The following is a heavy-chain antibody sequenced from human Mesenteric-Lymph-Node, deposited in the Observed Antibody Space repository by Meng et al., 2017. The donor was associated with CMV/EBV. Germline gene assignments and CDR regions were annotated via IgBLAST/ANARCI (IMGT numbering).Heavy chain of an antibody. CDR1: GGSVNSGSYY. J-gene: IGHJ6*02. CDR2: IYYTGST. V-gene: IGHV4-61*01. D-gene: IGHD2-15*01. Sequence: SETLSLTCTVSGGSVNSGSYYWSWIRQPPGKGLEWIGYIYYTGSTNCNPSLKSRVTISVDTSKNQFSLKLSSVTAADTAVYYCARSQDQGVCSGGSYYRYYYYGMDVWGQGTTVTVSS. CDR3: ARSQDQGVCSGGSYYRYYYYGMDV.